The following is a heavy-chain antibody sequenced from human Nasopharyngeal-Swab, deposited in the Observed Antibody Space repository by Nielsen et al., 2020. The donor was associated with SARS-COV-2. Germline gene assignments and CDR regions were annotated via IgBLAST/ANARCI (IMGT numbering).Heavy chain of an antibody. J-gene: IGHJ4*02. D-gene: IGHD5-12*01. CDR1: GGSFSGYY. CDR2: INHSGST. Sequence: SETLSLTCAVYGGSFSGYYWSWIRQPPGKGLEWIEEINHSGSTNYNPSLKSRVTISVDTSKNQFSLKLSSVTAADTAVYYCASGHIVATSYYFDYWGQGTLVTVSS. CDR3: ASGHIVATSYYFDY. V-gene: IGHV4-34*01.